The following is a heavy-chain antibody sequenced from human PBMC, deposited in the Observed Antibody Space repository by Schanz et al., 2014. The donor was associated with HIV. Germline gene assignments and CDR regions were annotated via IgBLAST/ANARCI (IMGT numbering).Heavy chain of an antibody. CDR3: ARRLALGGLIVSGAAEGMDV. CDR1: GFTFDDYA. Sequence: EVQLVESGGDLVQPGRSLRLSCAASGFTFDDYAMHWVRQAPGKGLEWVSGISWNSGNIAYADSVRGRFTISRDNSKNTMYLQMNSLRGEDTAVYYCARRLALGGLIVSGAAEGMDVWGQGTTVTVSS. V-gene: IGHV3-9*01. J-gene: IGHJ6*02. D-gene: IGHD3-16*02. CDR2: ISWNSGNI.